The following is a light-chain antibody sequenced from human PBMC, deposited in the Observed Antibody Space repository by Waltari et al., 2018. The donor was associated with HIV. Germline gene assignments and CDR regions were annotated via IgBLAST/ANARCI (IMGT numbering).Light chain of an antibody. J-gene: IGLJ2*01. CDR3: SSYTSSSTVV. Sequence: QSALTLPASVSGSPGQSITIPCTGTSSDVGGYNYVPWYQQHPGKAPKLMNYEVSKRPSGVSNRFSGSKSGNTASLTISGLQAEDEADYYCSSYTSSSTVVFGGGTKLTVL. V-gene: IGLV2-14*01. CDR1: SSDVGGYNY. CDR2: EVS.